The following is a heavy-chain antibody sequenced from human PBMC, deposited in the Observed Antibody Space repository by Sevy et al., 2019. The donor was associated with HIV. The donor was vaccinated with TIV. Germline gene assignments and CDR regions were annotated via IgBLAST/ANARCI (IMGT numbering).Heavy chain of an antibody. V-gene: IGHV3-74*01. CDR1: GFTFSTYW. J-gene: IGHJ4*02. Sequence: GGSLRLSCAASGFTFSTYWMHWVRQVPGKGLVWVSRINSDGSGTTYAGSVKGRFIISRDNAKNALYLQMDSLRVEDTAVYYCASVNIPVAEWGQGALVTVSS. CDR2: INSDGSGT. D-gene: IGHD6-13*01. CDR3: ASVNIPVAE.